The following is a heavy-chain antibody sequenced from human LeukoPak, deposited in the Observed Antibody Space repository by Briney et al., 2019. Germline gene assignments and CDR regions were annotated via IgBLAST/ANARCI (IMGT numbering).Heavy chain of an antibody. CDR3: AREDCSSTSCYDPSVSDY. D-gene: IGHD2-2*01. Sequence: GGSLRLSCAASGFTFSSYAMNWVRQAPGKGLDWVSYISSSGYTIYYADSVKGRFTISRDNAKNSLYLQMNSLRAEDTAVYYCAREDCSSTSCYDPSVSDYWGQGTLVTVSS. CDR2: ISSSGYTI. CDR1: GFTFSSYA. V-gene: IGHV3-48*03. J-gene: IGHJ4*02.